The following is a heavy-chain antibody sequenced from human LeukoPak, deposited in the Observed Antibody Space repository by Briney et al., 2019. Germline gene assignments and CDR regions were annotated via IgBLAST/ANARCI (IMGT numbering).Heavy chain of an antibody. Sequence: PSETLSLTCAVYGGSFSGYYWSWIRQPPGKGLEWIGEINHSGSTNYNPSLKSRVTISVGTSKNQFSLKLSSVTAADTAVYYCASGGLPGDYWGQGTLVTVSS. CDR3: ASGGLPGDY. CDR1: GGSFSGYY. V-gene: IGHV4-34*01. D-gene: IGHD2-2*01. CDR2: INHSGST. J-gene: IGHJ4*02.